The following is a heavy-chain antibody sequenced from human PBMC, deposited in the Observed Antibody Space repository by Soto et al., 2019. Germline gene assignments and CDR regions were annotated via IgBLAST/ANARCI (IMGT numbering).Heavy chain of an antibody. CDR3: ARGSVGANFDY. Sequence: EGQLVESGGGLVQPGGSLRLSCAATGITFISYWMHWVRQVPGKGLVWVAHINSDGSTTTYADSVKGRFTISRDNATSTLDLQMNSLRAEDTAVYYCARGSVGANFDYCGQGTLVTVSS. J-gene: IGHJ4*02. CDR1: GITFISYW. V-gene: IGHV3-74*03. CDR2: INSDGSTT. D-gene: IGHD1-26*01.